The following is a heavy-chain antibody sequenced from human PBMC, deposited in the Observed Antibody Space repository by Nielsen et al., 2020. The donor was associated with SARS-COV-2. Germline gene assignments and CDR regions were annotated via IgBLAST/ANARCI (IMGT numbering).Heavy chain of an antibody. Sequence: SETLSLTCTVSGGSISSSSYYWGWIRQPPGKGLEWIGSIYYSGSTNYNPSLKSRVTISVDTSKNQFSLKLSSVTAADTAVYYCARSRVSSSWYRSDYWGQGTLVTVSS. CDR1: GGSISSSSYY. CDR3: ARSRVSSSWYRSDY. D-gene: IGHD6-13*01. CDR2: IYYSGST. V-gene: IGHV4-39*07. J-gene: IGHJ4*02.